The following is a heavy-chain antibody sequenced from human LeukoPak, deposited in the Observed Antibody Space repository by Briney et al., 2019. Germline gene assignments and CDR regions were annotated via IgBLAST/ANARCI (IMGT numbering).Heavy chain of an antibody. Sequence: ASVKVSCKASGYTFTSYDINWVRQATGQGLEWMGWINTNTGNPTYAQGFTGRFVFSLDTSVSTAYLQISSLKAEDTAVYYCAREVGCSSTSCYAFDYWGQGTLVTVSS. CDR2: INTNTGNP. CDR1: GYTFTSYD. V-gene: IGHV7-4-1*02. CDR3: AREVGCSSTSCYAFDY. J-gene: IGHJ4*02. D-gene: IGHD2-2*01.